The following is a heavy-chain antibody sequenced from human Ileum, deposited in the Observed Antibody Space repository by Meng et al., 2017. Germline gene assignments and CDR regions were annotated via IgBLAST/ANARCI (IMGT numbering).Heavy chain of an antibody. Sequence: QLQLQXXGPGLVKPSETLSLTCTCSGGSISNTNYYWDWIRQPPGKGLEWVGSIYYNGNTYYNPSLKSRVXISIDTSKNQFSXKLSSVTAADTAVYYCARYNXYDSSGHSNFDYWGQGTLVTVSS. V-gene: IGHV4-39*01. CDR1: GGSISNTNYY. CDR2: IYYNGNT. D-gene: IGHD3-22*01. J-gene: IGHJ4*02. CDR3: ARYNXYDSSGHSNFDY.